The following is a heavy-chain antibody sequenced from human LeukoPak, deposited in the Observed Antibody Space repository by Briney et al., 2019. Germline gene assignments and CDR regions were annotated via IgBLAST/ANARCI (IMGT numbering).Heavy chain of an antibody. CDR1: GFTVSSNY. CDR2: IYSGGST. D-gene: IGHD3-10*01. CDR3: ARVGGSGNNYYYGMDV. J-gene: IGHJ6*02. V-gene: IGHV3-66*01. Sequence: GGSLRLSCAASGFTVSSNYMSWVRHAPGKGLEWVSVIYSGGSTYYADSVKGRFTISRDNSKNTLYLQMNSLRAEDTAVYYCARVGGSGNNYYYGMDVWGQGTTVTVSS.